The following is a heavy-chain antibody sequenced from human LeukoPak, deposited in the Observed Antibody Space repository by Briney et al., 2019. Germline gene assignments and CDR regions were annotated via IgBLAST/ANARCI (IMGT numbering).Heavy chain of an antibody. CDR3: ARDPDDSSGYEYFQH. J-gene: IGHJ1*01. V-gene: IGHV3-30*02. CDR2: TRFDDSYK. Sequence: GGSLRLSCAASGFSFSSSGMHWVRQAPGKGPEWVAFTRFDDSYKAYGNSVKGRFTISRDNSKNTLYLQMDSLRSDDTAVYYCARDPDDSSGYEYFQHWGQGTLVTVSS. CDR1: GFSFSSSG. D-gene: IGHD3-22*01.